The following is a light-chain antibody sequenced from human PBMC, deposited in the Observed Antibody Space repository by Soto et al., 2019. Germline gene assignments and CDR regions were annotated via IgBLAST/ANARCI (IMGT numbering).Light chain of an antibody. J-gene: IGKJ1*01. CDR2: DAS. CDR3: QQYGSSSWT. V-gene: IGKV3-15*01. CDR1: QSVRSD. Sequence: EIVMTQSPSTLSVSPGERATLSCRASQSVRSDLAWYQQKPGQAPRLLIYDASTRVTGIPARFSGSGSGTDFTLTISRLEPEDFAVYYCQQYGSSSWTFGQGTKVDIK.